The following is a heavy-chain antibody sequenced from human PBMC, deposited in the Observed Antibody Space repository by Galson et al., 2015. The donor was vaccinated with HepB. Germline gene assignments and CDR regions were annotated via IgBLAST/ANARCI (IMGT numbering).Heavy chain of an antibody. CDR1: GFTFSSYA. J-gene: IGHJ4*02. Sequence: SLRLSCAASGFTFSSYAMHWVRQAPGKGLEWVAVISYDGSNKYYADSVKGRFTISRDNSKNTLYLQMNSLRAEDTAVYYCASEADYYDSSGYCMGYWGQGTLVTVSS. D-gene: IGHD3-22*01. V-gene: IGHV3-30-3*01. CDR2: ISYDGSNK. CDR3: ASEADYYDSSGYCMGY.